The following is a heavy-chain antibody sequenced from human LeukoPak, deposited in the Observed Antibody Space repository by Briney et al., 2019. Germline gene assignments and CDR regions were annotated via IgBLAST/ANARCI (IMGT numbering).Heavy chain of an antibody. CDR1: GGSISSSSYY. Sequence: SETLSLTXTVSGGSISSSSYYWGWIRQPPGEGLEWSGSIYYSGSTYYNPSLKSRVTISVDTSKNQFSLKLSSVTAADTAVYYCARYYDFWSGYSYFDYWGQGTLVTVSS. D-gene: IGHD3-3*01. V-gene: IGHV4-39*01. CDR3: ARYYDFWSGYSYFDY. CDR2: IYYSGST. J-gene: IGHJ4*02.